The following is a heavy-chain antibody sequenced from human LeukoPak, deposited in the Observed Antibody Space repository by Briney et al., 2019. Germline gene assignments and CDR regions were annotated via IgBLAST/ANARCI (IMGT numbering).Heavy chain of an antibody. CDR3: ASLGGKGDYYYYGMDV. D-gene: IGHD3-16*01. Sequence: PGGSLRLSCAASGLTFSSYGMHWVRQAPGKGLEWVAVISYDGSNKYYADSVKGRFTISRDNSKNTLYLQMNSLRAEDTAVYYCASLGGKGDYYYYGMDVWGQGTTVTVSS. J-gene: IGHJ6*02. CDR1: GLTFSSYG. CDR2: ISYDGSNK. V-gene: IGHV3-30*03.